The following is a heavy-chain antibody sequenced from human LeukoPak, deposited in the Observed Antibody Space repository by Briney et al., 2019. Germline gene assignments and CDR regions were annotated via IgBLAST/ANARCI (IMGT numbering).Heavy chain of an antibody. J-gene: IGHJ1*01. D-gene: IGHD3-22*01. CDR3: ARDPQATYYYDSSGLKYFQH. V-gene: IGHV1-69*04. CDR2: IIPILGIA. Sequence: GASVKVSCKASGYTFTSNYIHWVRQAPGQGLEWMGRIIPILGIANYAQKFQGRVTITADKSTSTAYMELSSLRSEDTAVYYCARDPQATYYYDSSGLKYFQHWGQGTLVTVSS. CDR1: GYTFTSNY.